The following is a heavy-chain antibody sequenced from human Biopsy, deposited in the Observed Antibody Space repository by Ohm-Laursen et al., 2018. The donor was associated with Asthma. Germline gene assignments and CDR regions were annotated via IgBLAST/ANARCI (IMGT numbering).Heavy chain of an antibody. Sequence: SQTLSLTCVVSGGSISSGTNYWNWIRQHPGKGLEWIGYIYYSGSTYYNPSLKSRVSISIDTSKNQFSLKLSSVTAADTAVYYCARAQDYYDSRGYYRSFDYWGQGTLVTVSS. CDR2: IYYSGST. V-gene: IGHV4-31*11. CDR1: GGSISSGTNY. J-gene: IGHJ4*02. CDR3: ARAQDYYDSRGYYRSFDY. D-gene: IGHD3-22*01.